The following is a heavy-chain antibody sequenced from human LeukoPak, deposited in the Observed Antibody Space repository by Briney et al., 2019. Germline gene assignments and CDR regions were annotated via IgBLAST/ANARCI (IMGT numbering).Heavy chain of an antibody. CDR3: AREMGYYYGSGSYYRVGWFDP. CDR2: IYYSGST. V-gene: IGHV4-59*01. J-gene: IGHJ5*02. CDR1: GGSISSYH. D-gene: IGHD3-10*01. Sequence: SETLSLTCTVSGGSISSYHWSWIRQPPGKGLEWIGYIYYSGSTNYNPSLKSRVTISVDTSKNQFSLKLSSVTAADTAVYYCAREMGYYYGSGSYYRVGWFDPWGQGTLVTVSS.